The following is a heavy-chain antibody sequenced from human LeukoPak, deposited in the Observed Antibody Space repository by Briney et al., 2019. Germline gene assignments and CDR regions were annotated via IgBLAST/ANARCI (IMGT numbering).Heavy chain of an antibody. Sequence: GGSLRLSCAASGFTFSNYWMNWVRQAPGKGLEWISYIHGSLTTMYYSDSVKGRFTISRDNAKNSLYLQMNSLRAEDTAVYYCARAGRQDWDYYYYYYMDVWGKGTTVTVSS. CDR2: IHGSLTTM. CDR3: ARAGRQDWDYYYYYYMDV. CDR1: GFTFSNYW. D-gene: IGHD3/OR15-3a*01. J-gene: IGHJ6*03. V-gene: IGHV3-48*01.